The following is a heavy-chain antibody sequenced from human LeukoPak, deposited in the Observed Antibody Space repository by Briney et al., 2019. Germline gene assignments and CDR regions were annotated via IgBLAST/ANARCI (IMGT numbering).Heavy chain of an antibody. J-gene: IGHJ3*02. D-gene: IGHD6-19*01. V-gene: IGHV1-69*01. CDR3: ARLGDHSSGWYDGVSATKNVRAFDI. CDR2: IIPIFGTA. Sequence: GSSVKVSCKASGGTFSSYAISWVRQAPGQGLEWMGGIIPIFGTANYAQKFQGRVTITADESTSTAYMELSSLRSEDTAVYYCARLGDHSSGWYDGVSATKNVRAFDIWGPGTMVTVSS. CDR1: GGTFSSYA.